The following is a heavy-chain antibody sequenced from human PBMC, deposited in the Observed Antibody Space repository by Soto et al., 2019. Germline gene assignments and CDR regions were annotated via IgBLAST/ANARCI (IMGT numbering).Heavy chain of an antibody. J-gene: IGHJ5*02. D-gene: IGHD6-19*01. CDR2: ISGSGGST. CDR1: GFTFSSYA. Sequence: EVQLLESGGGLVQPGGSLRLSCAASGFTFSSYAMSWVRQAPGKGLEWVSAISGSGGSTYYADSVKGRFTISRDNSKNTLYLQMNSLRAEDTAVYYCAKAAYSSGLPGLNWFDPWGQGTLVTVSS. V-gene: IGHV3-23*01. CDR3: AKAAYSSGLPGLNWFDP.